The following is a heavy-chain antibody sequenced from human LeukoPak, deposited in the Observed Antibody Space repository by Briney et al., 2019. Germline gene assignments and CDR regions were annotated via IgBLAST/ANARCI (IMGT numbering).Heavy chain of an antibody. CDR2: IKSKIDGGTT. V-gene: IGHV3-15*01. Sequence: VGSLRLSCAASGFTFSNAWMTWVCPAPGKGLEWVGRIKSKIDGGTTDYAARVKGRFTISRDDSKNMLYVQMDSLKTADTAVYYCATGGSYCNNWGQGTLVTVSS. J-gene: IGHJ4*02. D-gene: IGHD2-15*01. CDR3: ATGGSYCNN. CDR1: GFTFSNAW.